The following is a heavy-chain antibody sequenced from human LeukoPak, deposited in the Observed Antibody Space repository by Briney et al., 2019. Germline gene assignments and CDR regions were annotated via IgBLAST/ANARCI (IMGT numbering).Heavy chain of an antibody. Sequence: ASVTVSCKASGYTFTSYYMHWVRQAPGQGLEWMGIINPSGGSTSYAQKFQGRVTMTRDTSTSTVYMELSSLRSEDTAVYYCASSKKSRGYSYGRVDYWGQGTLVTVSS. V-gene: IGHV1-46*01. CDR2: INPSGGST. CDR1: GYTFTSYY. J-gene: IGHJ4*02. D-gene: IGHD5-18*01. CDR3: ASSKKSRGYSYGRVDY.